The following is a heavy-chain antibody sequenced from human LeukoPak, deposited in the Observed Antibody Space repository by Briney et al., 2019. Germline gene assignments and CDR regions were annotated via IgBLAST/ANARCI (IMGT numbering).Heavy chain of an antibody. CDR3: AKSQRPIYWYFDL. J-gene: IGHJ2*01. CDR2: ISGSGGST. V-gene: IGHV3-23*01. CDR1: GFTFSSYG. Sequence: GGTLRLSCAASGFTFSSYGMSWVRQAPGKGLEWVPAISGSGGSTYYADSVKGRFTISRDNSKNTLYLQMNSLRAEDTAVYYCAKSQRPIYWYFDLWGRGTLVTVSS.